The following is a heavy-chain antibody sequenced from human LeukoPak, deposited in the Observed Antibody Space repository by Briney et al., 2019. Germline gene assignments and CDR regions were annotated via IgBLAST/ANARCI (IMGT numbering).Heavy chain of an antibody. CDR1: GFTFSSYA. CDR2: ISGSGGST. CDR3: AKSPIVLMVYAPNFDY. D-gene: IGHD2-8*01. V-gene: IGHV3-23*01. J-gene: IGHJ4*02. Sequence: GGSLRLSCAASGFTFSSYAMSWVRQAPGKGLEWVSAISGSGGSTYYADSVKGRFTISRVNSKNTLYLQMNSLRAEDTAVYYCAKSPIVLMVYAPNFDYWGQGTLVTVSS.